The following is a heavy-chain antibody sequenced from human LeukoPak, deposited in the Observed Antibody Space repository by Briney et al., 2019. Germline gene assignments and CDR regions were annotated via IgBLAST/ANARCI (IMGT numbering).Heavy chain of an antibody. D-gene: IGHD4-23*01. CDR1: GGTFSSYA. Sequence: SVKVSCKASGGTFSSYAISWVRQAPGQGLEWTGGIIPIFGTANYAQKFQGRVTITADESTSTAYMELSSLRSEDTAVYYCASGSGGNSVLHGMDVWGQGTTVTVSS. V-gene: IGHV1-69*13. J-gene: IGHJ6*02. CDR3: ASGSGGNSVLHGMDV. CDR2: IIPIFGTA.